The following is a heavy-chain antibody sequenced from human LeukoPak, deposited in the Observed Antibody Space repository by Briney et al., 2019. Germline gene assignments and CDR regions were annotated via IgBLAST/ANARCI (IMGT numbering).Heavy chain of an antibody. CDR1: GYTFTHYY. V-gene: IGHV1-46*01. CDR3: ARDNSVEDTAWWFDP. Sequence: ASVKVSCKTSGYTFTHYYLHWVRQAPGQGLEWMGIINPSGGSTSYAQKFQGRVTMTRDMSTSTDYMELSSLRSEDTAVYYCARDNSVEDTAWWFDPWGQGTLVTVSS. CDR2: INPSGGST. J-gene: IGHJ5*02. D-gene: IGHD4-23*01.